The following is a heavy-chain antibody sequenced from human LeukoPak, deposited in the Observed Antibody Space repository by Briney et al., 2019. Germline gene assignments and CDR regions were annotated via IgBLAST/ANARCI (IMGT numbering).Heavy chain of an antibody. CDR3: ARDMGYYDSSGYYLY. D-gene: IGHD3-22*01. CDR2: IIPIFGTA. V-gene: IGHV1-69*05. Sequence: SVKVSCKASGGTFSSYAISWVRQAPGQGHEWMGRIIPIFGTANYAQKFQGRVTITTDESTSTAYMELSSLRSEDTAVYYCARDMGYYDSSGYYLYWGQGTLVTVSS. CDR1: GGTFSSYA. J-gene: IGHJ4*02.